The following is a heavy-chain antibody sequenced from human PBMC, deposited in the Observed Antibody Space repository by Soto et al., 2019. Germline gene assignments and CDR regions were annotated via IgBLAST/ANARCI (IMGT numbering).Heavy chain of an antibody. J-gene: IGHJ5*02. D-gene: IGHD6-13*01. Sequence: SETLSLTCAVYGGSFSGYYWSWIRQPPGKGLEWIGEINHSGSTNYNPSLKSRVTISVDTSKNQFSLKLSYVNAADTAVYYCARGQGGIAAAGTRYNWFDPWGQGTLVTVSS. CDR3: ARGQGGIAAAGTRYNWFDP. CDR1: GGSFSGYY. CDR2: INHSGST. V-gene: IGHV4-34*01.